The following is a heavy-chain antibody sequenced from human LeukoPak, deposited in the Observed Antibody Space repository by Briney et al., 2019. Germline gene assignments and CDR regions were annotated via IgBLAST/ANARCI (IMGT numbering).Heavy chain of an antibody. J-gene: IGHJ6*03. CDR2: IYTSGST. Sequence: SETLCLTCAVSGGSISSYYWSWIRQPAGKGLEWIGRIYTSGSTNYNPSLKSRVTMSVDTSKNQFSLTLSSVTAADTAVYYCARDVLGQGGPVYYYYMDVWGKGTTVTVSS. D-gene: IGHD1-26*01. V-gene: IGHV4-4*07. CDR3: ARDVLGQGGPVYYYYMDV. CDR1: GGSISSYY.